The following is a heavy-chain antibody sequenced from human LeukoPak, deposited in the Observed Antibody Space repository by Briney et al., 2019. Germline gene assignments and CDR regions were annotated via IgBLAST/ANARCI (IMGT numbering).Heavy chain of an antibody. CDR2: IFNIGPA. CDR3: ARGNHRTTVTPTSRSRGAMRSKFDY. Sequence: PSETLSLTCKVSGASVSTSPYYWTWIRQPAGKGLEWIGRIFNIGPANYNPFLKSRVTISVDTSKNQFSLKLSSVTAADTAVYYCARGNHRTTVTPTSRSRGAMRSKFDYWGQGTLVTVSS. V-gene: IGHV4-61*10. D-gene: IGHD4-17*01. J-gene: IGHJ4*02. CDR1: GASVSTSPYY.